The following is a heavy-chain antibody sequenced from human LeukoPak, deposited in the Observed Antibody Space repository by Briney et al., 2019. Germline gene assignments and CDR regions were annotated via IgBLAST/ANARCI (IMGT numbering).Heavy chain of an antibody. CDR1: GYSFTSYW. V-gene: IGHV5-51*01. Sequence: GESLKISCKGSGYSFTSYWIGWVRQMPGKGLGLKGIIYPGDSDTRYSPSFQGQVTISADKSISTAYLQWSSLKASDTAMYYGARFWSGYYTGEDYWGQGTLVTVSS. D-gene: IGHD3-3*01. CDR3: ARFWSGYYTGEDY. J-gene: IGHJ4*02. CDR2: IYPGDSDT.